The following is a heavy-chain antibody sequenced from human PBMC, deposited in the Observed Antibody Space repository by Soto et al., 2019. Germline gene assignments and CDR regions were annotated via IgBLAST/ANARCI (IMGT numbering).Heavy chain of an antibody. V-gene: IGHV1-18*01. J-gene: IGHJ4*02. CDR2: ISAYNGNT. CDR1: GYTFTSYG. Sequence: ASVKVSCKASGYTFTSYGISWVRQAPGQGLEWMGWISAYNGNTNYAQKLQGRVTMTTDTSTSTAYMELRSLRSDDTAVYYCARSGSIFGVVTHTFDYWGQGTLVTVSS. D-gene: IGHD3-3*01. CDR3: ARSGSIFGVVTHTFDY.